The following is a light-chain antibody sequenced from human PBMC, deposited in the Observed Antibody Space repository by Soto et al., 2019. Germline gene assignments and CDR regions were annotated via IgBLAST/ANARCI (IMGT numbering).Light chain of an antibody. CDR1: SGHSSYA. Sequence: QLVLTRSPSASASPGASVKLTCTLSSGHSSYAIAWHQQQPEKGPRYLMKVNSDGSHSKGDGIPDRFSGSSSGAERYLTISSLQSEDEADYHCQTWGTDAVVFGGGTKLTVL. CDR3: QTWGTDAVV. J-gene: IGLJ2*01. V-gene: IGLV4-69*01. CDR2: VNSDGSH.